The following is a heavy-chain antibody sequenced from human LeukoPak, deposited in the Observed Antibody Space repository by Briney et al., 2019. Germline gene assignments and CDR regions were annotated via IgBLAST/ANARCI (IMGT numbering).Heavy chain of an antibody. J-gene: IGHJ4*02. CDR1: GGSISSYY. D-gene: IGHD1-26*01. CDR3: ARVNSGSYREFDY. Sequence: SETLSLTCTVSGGSISSYYWSWIRQPARKGLEWIGRIYTSGSTNYNASLKSRVSMSVDTSKNQFSLKLSSVTAADTAVFYCARVNSGSYREFDYWGQGTLVTVSS. CDR2: IYTSGST. V-gene: IGHV4-4*07.